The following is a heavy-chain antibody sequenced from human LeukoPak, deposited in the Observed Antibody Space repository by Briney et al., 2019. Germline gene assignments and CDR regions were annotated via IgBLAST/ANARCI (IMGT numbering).Heavy chain of an antibody. V-gene: IGHV3-21*01. CDR3: ARDRSNVAATDGWCDP. CDR2: ISGSSSYI. CDR1: GFTFSSYS. J-gene: IGHJ5*02. D-gene: IGHD6-13*01. Sequence: KPGGSLRLSCAASGFTFSSYSMNWVRQAPGKGLEWVSSISGSSSYIYYTDSVKGRFTISRDNAKNSLYLQMNSLRAEDTAVYYCARDRSNVAATDGWCDPWGQGTLVTVSS.